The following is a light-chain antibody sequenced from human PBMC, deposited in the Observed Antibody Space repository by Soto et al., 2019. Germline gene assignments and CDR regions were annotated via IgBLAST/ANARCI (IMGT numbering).Light chain of an antibody. Sequence: EIVLMQSPGTLSLSPGDRATLSCRASQSVSSNNLAWYQQKPGQAPRLLISGASSRATGIPERFSGSGSGTDFTLTISRLEPEDFAVYYCLQYGTSPRTFGQGTKVEMK. CDR3: LQYGTSPRT. CDR2: GAS. J-gene: IGKJ1*01. V-gene: IGKV3-20*01. CDR1: QSVSSNN.